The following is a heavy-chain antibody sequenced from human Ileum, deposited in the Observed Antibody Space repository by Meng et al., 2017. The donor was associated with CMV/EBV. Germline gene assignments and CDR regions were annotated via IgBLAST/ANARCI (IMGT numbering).Heavy chain of an antibody. D-gene: IGHD3-3*01. Sequence: GRLVESGGGVVKPGGSLGLSCATSGFTFRDHYMSWIRQAPGKGLEWVSTISDSGDTTYYADSVKGRFTIYRDNSKNTLYLQMNRLRAEDTAVYYCAKGEWGTVLDYWGQGTLVTVSS. CDR2: ISDSGDTT. J-gene: IGHJ4*02. CDR3: AKGEWGTVLDY. CDR1: GFTFRDHY. V-gene: IGHV3-23*04.